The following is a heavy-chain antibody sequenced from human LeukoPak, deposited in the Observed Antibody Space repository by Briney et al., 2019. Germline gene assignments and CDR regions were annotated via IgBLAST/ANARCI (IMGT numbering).Heavy chain of an antibody. CDR3: ARDHGDRFDP. J-gene: IGHJ5*02. V-gene: IGHV1-2*02. CDR1: GYTFTSYD. CDR2: INPNSGGT. D-gene: IGHD4-17*01. Sequence: GASVKVSCKASGYTFTSYDMNWVRQATGQGLEWMGWINPNSGGTNYAQKFQGRVTMTRDTSISTAYMELSRLRSDDTAVYYCARDHGDRFDPWGQGTLVTVSS.